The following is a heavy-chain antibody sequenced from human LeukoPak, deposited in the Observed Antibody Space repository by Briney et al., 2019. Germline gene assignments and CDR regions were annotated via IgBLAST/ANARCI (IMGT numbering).Heavy chain of an antibody. CDR2: INAYNGNT. CDR1: GYTFTSYG. Sequence: ASAKVSCKASGYTFTSYGICWVRQAPGQGLEWMGWINAYNGNTNYAQKLQGRVTMTTDTSTSTAYMELRSLRSDDTAVYYCARVVGQNWFDPWGQGTLVTVSS. V-gene: IGHV1-18*01. CDR3: ARVVGQNWFDP. J-gene: IGHJ5*02.